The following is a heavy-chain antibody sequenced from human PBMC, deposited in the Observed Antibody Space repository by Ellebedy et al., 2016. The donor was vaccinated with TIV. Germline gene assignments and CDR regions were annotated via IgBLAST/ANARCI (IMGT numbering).Heavy chain of an antibody. J-gene: IGHJ4*02. CDR1: GGSSSGYY. D-gene: IGHD4-17*01. Sequence: MPSETLSLTCAVYGGSSSGYYWTRIRQPPGKGLEWIGEINHSGSTTYNPSLKSRVTISVDTSRNRFSLKLSSVTAADTAVYYCARSTTVTTASYEYWGQGTLVTVSS. V-gene: IGHV4-34*01. CDR2: INHSGST. CDR3: ARSTTVTTASYEY.